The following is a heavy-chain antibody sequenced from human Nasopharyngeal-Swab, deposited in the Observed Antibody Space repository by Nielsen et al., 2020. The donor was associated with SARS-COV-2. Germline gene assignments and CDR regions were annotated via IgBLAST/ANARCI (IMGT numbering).Heavy chain of an antibody. CDR2: IKSKTDGGTT. CDR3: TTGPLGYCSGGSCSDAFDI. J-gene: IGHJ3*02. Sequence: GGSLRLSCAASGFTFSNAWMSWVRQAPGKGLKGVGRIKSKTDGGTTDYAAPVKGRFTISRDDSKNTLYLQMNSLKTEDTAVYYCTTGPLGYCSGGSCSDAFDIWGQGTMVTVSS. CDR1: GFTFSNAW. D-gene: IGHD2-15*01. V-gene: IGHV3-15*01.